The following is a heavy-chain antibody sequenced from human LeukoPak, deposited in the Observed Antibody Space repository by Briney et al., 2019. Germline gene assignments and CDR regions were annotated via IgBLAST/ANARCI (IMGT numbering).Heavy chain of an antibody. Sequence: GGSLRLSCAASGFTFSSYAMSWVRQAPGKGLDWVSAISGSGGSTYYADSVKGRFTISRDNSKNTLYLQMNSLRAEDTAVYYCAKGYDFWSGYYQGDWFDPWGQGTLVTVSS. CDR1: GFTFSSYA. J-gene: IGHJ5*02. D-gene: IGHD3-3*01. V-gene: IGHV3-23*01. CDR3: AKGYDFWSGYYQGDWFDP. CDR2: ISGSGGST.